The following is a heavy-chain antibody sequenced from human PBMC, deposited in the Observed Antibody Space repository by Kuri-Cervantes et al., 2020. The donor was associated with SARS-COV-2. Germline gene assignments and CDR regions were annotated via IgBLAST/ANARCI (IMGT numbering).Heavy chain of an antibody. CDR3: ARQYLAVAPNAFDI. CDR2: IYHSGST. CDR1: GYSISSGYY. J-gene: IGHJ3*02. D-gene: IGHD6-19*01. V-gene: IGHV4-38-2*02. Sequence: GSLRLSCTVSGYSISSGYYWGWIRQPPGKRLEWIGSIYHSGSTYYNPSLKSRVTISVDTSKNQFSLKLSSVTAADTAVYYCARQYLAVAPNAFDIWGQGTMVTVSS.